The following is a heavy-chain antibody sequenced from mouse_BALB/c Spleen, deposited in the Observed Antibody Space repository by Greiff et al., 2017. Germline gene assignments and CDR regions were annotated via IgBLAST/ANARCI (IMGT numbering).Heavy chain of an antibody. CDR2: ISSGGST. CDR1: GFTFSSYA. D-gene: IGHD3-2*02. V-gene: IGHV5-6-5*01. Sequence: EVQRVESGGGLVKPGGSLKLSCAASGFTFSSYAMSWVRQTPEKRLEWVASISSGGSTYYPDSVKGRFTISRDNARNILYLQMSSLRSEDTAMYYCAREATYYAMDYWGQGTSVTVSS. J-gene: IGHJ4*01. CDR3: AREATYYAMDY.